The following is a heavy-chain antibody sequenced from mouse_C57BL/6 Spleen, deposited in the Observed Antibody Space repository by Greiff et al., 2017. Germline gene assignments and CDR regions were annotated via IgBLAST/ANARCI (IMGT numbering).Heavy chain of an antibody. D-gene: IGHD2-4*01. CDR3: ARQGYDYDGDYAMDY. Sequence: EVQLQQSVAELVRPGASVKLSCTASGFNIKNTSMHWVKQRPEQGLEWIGRIYTANGNTKYAPKFQGKATITADTSSNTDYLQLSSLTSEDTAIYYCARQGYDYDGDYAMDYWGQGTSVTVSS. V-gene: IGHV14-3*01. CDR2: IYTANGNT. CDR1: GFNIKNTS. J-gene: IGHJ4*01.